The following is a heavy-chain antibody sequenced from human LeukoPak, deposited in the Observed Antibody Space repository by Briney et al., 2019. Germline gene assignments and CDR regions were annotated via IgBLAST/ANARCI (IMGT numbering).Heavy chain of an antibody. CDR2: ISGSGGST. CDR1: GFTFSSFA. CDR3: TKGGSSDLWGHLDC. J-gene: IGHJ4*02. V-gene: IGHV3-23*01. D-gene: IGHD2-15*01. Sequence: GGSLRLSCAASGFTFSSFAMSWVRQTPGKGLEWVSTISGSGGSTYYADSVKGRFTISRDNSKNTLYLQTNSLRVEDTAMYYCTKGGSSDLWGHLDCWGQGTLVTVSS.